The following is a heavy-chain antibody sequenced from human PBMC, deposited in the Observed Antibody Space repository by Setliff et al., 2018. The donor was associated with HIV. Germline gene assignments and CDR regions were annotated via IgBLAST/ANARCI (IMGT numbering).Heavy chain of an antibody. J-gene: IGHJ4*02. D-gene: IGHD1-1*01. CDR2: IRTKAKGGTA. Sequence: GGSLRLSCVASGFTFNSAWMTWVRQAPGKGLEWVGFIRTKAKGGTAEYAASVKGRFTFSRDDSKSVAYLQMNSLKIEDAAVYYCSAGIQLLYWGQGTLVTVSS. V-gene: IGHV3-49*04. CDR1: GFTFNSAW. CDR3: SAGIQLLY.